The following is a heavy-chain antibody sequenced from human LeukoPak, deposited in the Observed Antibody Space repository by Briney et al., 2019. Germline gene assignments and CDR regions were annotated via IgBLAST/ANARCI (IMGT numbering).Heavy chain of an antibody. CDR1: GFTFSSYA. J-gene: IGHJ4*02. CDR3: ARDWVATYYDYSGSWLDS. V-gene: IGHV3-30*04. D-gene: IGHD3-22*01. Sequence: GGSLRLSCAASGFTFSSYAMHWVRQAPGKGLEWVAVISYDGSNKYYADSVKGRFTISRDNSKNTLYLQMNSLRAGDTAVYYCARDWVATYYDYSGSWLDSWGQGTLVTVSS. CDR2: ISYDGSNK.